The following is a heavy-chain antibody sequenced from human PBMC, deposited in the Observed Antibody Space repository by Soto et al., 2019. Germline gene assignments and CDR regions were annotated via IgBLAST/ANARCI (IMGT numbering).Heavy chain of an antibody. CDR3: ARGTWIRSAFDI. CDR1: SGSFSGYY. Sequence: QGQLQQWGAGLLKPSETLSLSCAVYSGSFSGYYWSWIRQPPGKGLEWIGEITHSGSTNYNPSLKSRVTISVDASKNQFSLQLSSVTAADTAVYYCARGTWIRSAFDIWGQGTMVTVSS. D-gene: IGHD5-12*01. J-gene: IGHJ3*02. CDR2: ITHSGST. V-gene: IGHV4-34*01.